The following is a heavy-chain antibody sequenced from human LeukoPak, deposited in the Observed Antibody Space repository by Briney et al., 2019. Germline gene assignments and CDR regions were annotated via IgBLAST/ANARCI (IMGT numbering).Heavy chain of an antibody. CDR1: GFTFSSYA. CDR2: ISGSGGST. CDR3: AKDILRFLEWLPAERGFDY. Sequence: GGSLRLSCAASGFTFSSYAMSWVRQAPGKGLEWVSAISGSGGSTYYADSVKGRFTISRDNSKNTLYLQMNSLRAEDTAVYYCAKDILRFLEWLPAERGFDYWGKGTTVTVSS. D-gene: IGHD3-3*01. J-gene: IGHJ6*04. V-gene: IGHV3-23*01.